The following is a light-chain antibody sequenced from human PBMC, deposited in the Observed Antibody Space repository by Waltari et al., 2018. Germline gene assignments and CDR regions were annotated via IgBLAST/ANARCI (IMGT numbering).Light chain of an antibody. CDR1: QIVSSSY. CDR3: QQYHSSPRT. V-gene: IGKV3-20*01. CDR2: GAS. J-gene: IGKJ1*01. Sequence: EIVLTQSPGTLSLSRGERATLSCRASQIVSSSYLAWYQQKPGQAPRLLIYGASRRATGIPDRFSGSGSGTDFTLTISRLEPEDFAVYYCQQYHSSPRTFGQGTKVEIK.